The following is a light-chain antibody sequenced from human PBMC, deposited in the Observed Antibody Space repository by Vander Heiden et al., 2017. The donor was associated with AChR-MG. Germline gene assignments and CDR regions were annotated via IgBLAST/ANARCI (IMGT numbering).Light chain of an antibody. CDR1: QSDSYNS. CDR2: GAS. J-gene: IGKJ2*01. Sequence: EIVLTQSPGTLSLSPGERATLSCRASQSDSYNSLVWYQQKPGQAPRLLIYGASSRATGIPDRFSGTGSGTEFTLTVTRMEPEDFAVYYCQRDGGSQGYIYGPGTKLEL. CDR3: QRDGGSQGYI. V-gene: IGKV3-20*01.